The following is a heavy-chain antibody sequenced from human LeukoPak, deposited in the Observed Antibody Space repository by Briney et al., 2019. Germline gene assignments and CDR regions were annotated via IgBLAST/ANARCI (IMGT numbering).Heavy chain of an antibody. V-gene: IGHV4-34*01. CDR3: ARRTLLWFGELFGRNWFDP. CDR1: GGSFSGYY. J-gene: IGHJ5*02. D-gene: IGHD3-10*01. CDR2: IKHSGST. Sequence: SETLSLTCAVYGGSFSGYYWSWIRQPPGMGLEWIGEIKHSGSTNYIPSLKSRVTISVDTSKNQFSLKLSSVTAADTAVYYCARRTLLWFGELFGRNWFDPWGQGTLVTVSS.